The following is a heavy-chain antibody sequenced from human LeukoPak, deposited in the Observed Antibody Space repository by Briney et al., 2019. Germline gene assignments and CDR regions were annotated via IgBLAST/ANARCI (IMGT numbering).Heavy chain of an antibody. CDR1: GFTFSGYW. CDR2: ISPDGRNT. Sequence: GGSLRLSCAASGFTFSGYWMHWVRQSPGKGLVSVSLISPDGRNTTYADSVEGRFTISRDNAKNTLSLQMDSLRAEDTALYYCTREWLVGDDAFDIWSQGTLVTVSS. D-gene: IGHD5-12*01. V-gene: IGHV3-74*01. CDR3: TREWLVGDDAFDI. J-gene: IGHJ3*02.